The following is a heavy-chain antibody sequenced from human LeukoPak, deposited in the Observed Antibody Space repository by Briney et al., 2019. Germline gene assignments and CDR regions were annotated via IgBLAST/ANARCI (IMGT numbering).Heavy chain of an antibody. Sequence: SVKVSCKASGGTFSSYAISWVRQAPGQGLEWMGRIIPIFGTANYAQKFQGRVTITTDQCTSTAYMELSSLRSEDTAVYYCARDSSPEYCGGDCSSYYFDYWGQGTLVTVSS. V-gene: IGHV1-69*05. CDR1: GGTFSSYA. CDR2: IIPIFGTA. J-gene: IGHJ4*02. CDR3: ARDSSPEYCGGDCSSYYFDY. D-gene: IGHD2-21*02.